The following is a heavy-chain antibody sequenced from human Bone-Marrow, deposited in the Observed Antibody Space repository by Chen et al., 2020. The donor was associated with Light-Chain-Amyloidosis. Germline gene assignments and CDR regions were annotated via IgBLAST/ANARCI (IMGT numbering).Heavy chain of an antibody. D-gene: IGHD5-12*01. CDR2: IYPDDSDA. Sequence: EVQLDQSGPEVKKPGESLKISCTGSGYTFPNSWIGWVRQMPGKGLEWMGVIYPDDSDARYSPSFEGQVTISADKSITTAYLQWRSLRASDTAMYYCARRRDGYNFDYWGQGTLVTVSS. CDR1: GYTFPNSW. J-gene: IGHJ4*02. CDR3: ARRRDGYNFDY. V-gene: IGHV5-51*01.